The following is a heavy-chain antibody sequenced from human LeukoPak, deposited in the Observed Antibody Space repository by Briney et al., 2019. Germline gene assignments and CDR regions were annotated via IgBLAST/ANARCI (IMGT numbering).Heavy chain of an antibody. CDR3: ARGATALDV. Sequence: PGGSLRLSCAASGFTFSSYSMNWVRQAPGKGLEWVSVIYSGGSTYYADSVKGRFTISRDNSKNTLYLQMNSLRAEDTAVYYCARGATALDVWGKGTTVTISS. CDR1: GFTFSSYS. CDR2: IYSGGST. V-gene: IGHV3-53*01. J-gene: IGHJ6*04.